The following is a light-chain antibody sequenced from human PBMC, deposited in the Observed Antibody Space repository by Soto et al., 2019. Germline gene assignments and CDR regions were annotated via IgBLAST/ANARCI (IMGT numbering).Light chain of an antibody. CDR1: SSNIGSNY. J-gene: IGLJ2*01. Sequence: QSVLTQPPSASGTPGQRVTISCSGSSSNIGSNYAYWYQQLPGTAPKLLIYTNDQRPSGVPDRFSGSKSGTSASLAISGLRSEDEAEYHCVAWDDSLSGPVFGGGTKLTVL. V-gene: IGLV1-47*01. CDR2: TND. CDR3: VAWDDSLSGPV.